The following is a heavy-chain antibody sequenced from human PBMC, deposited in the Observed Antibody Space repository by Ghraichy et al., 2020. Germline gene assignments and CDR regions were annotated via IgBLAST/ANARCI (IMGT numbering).Heavy chain of an antibody. CDR3: ARDPVGSSGWSFYDF. CDR1: GFTFSHFY. D-gene: IGHD6-19*01. V-gene: IGHV3-21*01. CDR2: ISSASSYI. J-gene: IGHJ4*02. Sequence: GSLRLSCDASGFTFSHFYMDWVRQTPGKGLEWVASISSASSYIYYADAVKGRFTISRDNAKNSLFLHMNNLRGEDTAVYYCARDPVGSSGWSFYDFWGQGVLVTVSS.